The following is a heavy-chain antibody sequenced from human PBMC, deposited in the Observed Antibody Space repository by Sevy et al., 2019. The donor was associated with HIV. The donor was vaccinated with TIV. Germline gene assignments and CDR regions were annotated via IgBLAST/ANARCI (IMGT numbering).Heavy chain of an antibody. CDR3: ARGSGYFDY. V-gene: IGHV3-30-3*01. Sequence: GGCLRLSCAASGFTFSSYAMHWVRQAPGKGLEWVAVISYDGSNKYYADSVKGRFTISRDNSKNTLYLQMNSLRAEDTAVYYCARGSGYFDYWGQGTLVTVSS. CDR2: ISYDGSNK. J-gene: IGHJ4*02. D-gene: IGHD3-22*01. CDR1: GFTFSSYA.